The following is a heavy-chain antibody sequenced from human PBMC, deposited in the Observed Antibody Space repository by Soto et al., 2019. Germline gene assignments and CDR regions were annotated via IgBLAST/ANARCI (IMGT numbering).Heavy chain of an antibody. D-gene: IGHD3-3*01. V-gene: IGHV3-53*04. Sequence: PGVSLRLSCAASGFTVSSNYMSWVRQAPGKGLEWVSVIYSGGSTYYADSVKGRFTISRHNSKNTLYLQMNSLRAEDTAVYYCALVWSGPYYYYMDVWGKGTTVPVSS. CDR1: GFTVSSNY. CDR3: ALVWSGPYYYYMDV. CDR2: IYSGGST. J-gene: IGHJ6*03.